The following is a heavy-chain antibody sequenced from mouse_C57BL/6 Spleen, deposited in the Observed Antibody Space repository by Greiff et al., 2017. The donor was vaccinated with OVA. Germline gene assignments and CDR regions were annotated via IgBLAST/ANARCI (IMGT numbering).Heavy chain of an antibody. V-gene: IGHV1-69*01. CDR2: IDPSDSYT. Sequence: VQLQQSGAELVMPGASVKLSCKASGYTFTSYWMHWVKQRPGQGLEWIGEIDPSDSYTNYNQKFKGKATLTVDTSSSTAYMQLSSLTSEDSAVYYCARYYYGSSEGYFDYWGQGTTLTVSS. CDR3: ARYYYGSSEGYFDY. J-gene: IGHJ2*01. CDR1: GYTFTSYW. D-gene: IGHD1-1*01.